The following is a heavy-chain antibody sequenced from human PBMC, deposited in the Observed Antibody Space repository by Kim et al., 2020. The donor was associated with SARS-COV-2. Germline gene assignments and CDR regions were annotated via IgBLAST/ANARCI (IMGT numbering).Heavy chain of an antibody. J-gene: IGHJ4*02. CDR2: GST. CDR3: AGASWYSVDF. Sequence: GSTNYVPSLTSRVTMSLDTSRNQFSLKLNSVTAADTAVYYCAGASWYSVDFWGQRTVVTVSS. D-gene: IGHD6-13*01. V-gene: IGHV4-4*07.